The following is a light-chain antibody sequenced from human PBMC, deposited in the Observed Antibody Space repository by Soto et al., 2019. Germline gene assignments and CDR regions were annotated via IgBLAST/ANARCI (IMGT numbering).Light chain of an antibody. CDR3: QQLNSYP. CDR1: QGISSY. CDR2: AAS. V-gene: IGKV1-9*01. J-gene: IGKJ2*01. Sequence: DIQLTQSPSFLSASVGDRDTITCRASQGISSYLAWYQQKPGKAPKLLIYAASTLQSGVPSRFSGSGSGTEFTLTISSLQPEDFATYYCQQLNSYPFGQGTKLEIK.